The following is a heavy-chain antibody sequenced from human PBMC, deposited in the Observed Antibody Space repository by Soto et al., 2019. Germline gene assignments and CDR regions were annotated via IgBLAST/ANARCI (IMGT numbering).Heavy chain of an antibody. CDR3: GSEQLAVLRGVLDY. J-gene: IGHJ4*02. Sequence: GGSLRLSCAASVFTFISYAMHWVRQAPGKGLEWVAVISYDGSNKYYADSVKGRFTISRDNSKNTLYLQMNSLRAEDTAVYYCGSEQLAVLRGVLDYWGQGTLVTVSS. V-gene: IGHV3-30-3*01. CDR1: VFTFISYA. D-gene: IGHD1-1*01. CDR2: ISYDGSNK.